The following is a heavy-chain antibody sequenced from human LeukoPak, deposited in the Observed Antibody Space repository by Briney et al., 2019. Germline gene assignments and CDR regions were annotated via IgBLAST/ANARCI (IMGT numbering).Heavy chain of an antibody. Sequence: GRSLRLSCAASGFTFSSYGMHWVRQAPGKGLEWVAVISYDGSNEYYADSVKGRFTISRDNSKNTLYLQMNSLRGEDTAVYYCARDRRYDILTGFSNFFDYWGQGTLVTVSS. V-gene: IGHV3-30*19. CDR3: ARDRRYDILTGFSNFFDY. CDR2: ISYDGSNE. D-gene: IGHD3-9*01. CDR1: GFTFSSYG. J-gene: IGHJ4*02.